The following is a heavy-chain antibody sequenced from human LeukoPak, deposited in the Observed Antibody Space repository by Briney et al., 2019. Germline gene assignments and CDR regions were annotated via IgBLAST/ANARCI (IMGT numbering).Heavy chain of an antibody. V-gene: IGHV4-59*01. D-gene: IGHD3-3*01. J-gene: IGHJ2*01. Sequence: SETLSLTCTVSGGSMNSYYWTWIRQPPGKGLEWIGYIYYNEITNYNPSLKSRVTISVDTSRNQFSLKLTSVTAADTAVYYCASGGTKGYDFWSGPPDLWGRGTLVTVSS. CDR3: ASGGTKGYDFWSGPPDL. CDR2: IYYNEIT. CDR1: GGSMNSYY.